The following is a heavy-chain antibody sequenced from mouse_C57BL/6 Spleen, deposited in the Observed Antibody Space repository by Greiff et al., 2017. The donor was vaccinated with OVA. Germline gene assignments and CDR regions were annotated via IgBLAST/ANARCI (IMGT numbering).Heavy chain of an antibody. CDR2: IDPSDSYT. CDR3: ARFSYGNYFDY. CDR1: GYTFTSYW. J-gene: IGHJ2*01. Sequence: VQLQQPGAELVMPGASVKLSCKASGYTFTSYWMHWVKQRPGQGLEWIGEIDPSDSYTNYNQKFKGKSTLTVDRSSSTAYMQLSSLTSEDSAVYYGARFSYGNYFDYWGQGTTLTVSS. V-gene: IGHV1-69*01. D-gene: IGHD2-1*01.